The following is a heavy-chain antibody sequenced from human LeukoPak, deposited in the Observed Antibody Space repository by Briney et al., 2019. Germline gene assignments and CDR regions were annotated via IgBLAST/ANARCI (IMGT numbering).Heavy chain of an antibody. J-gene: IGHJ4*02. V-gene: IGHV3-21*01. CDR2: ISSSSTYT. CDR3: ARGGVDC. Sequence: GGSLRLSCAASGFTFRTYSMNWVRQAPGKGLEWVSSISSSSTYTYYADSVKGRFTISRDNAKNSLYLQMNSLRAEDTAVYYCARGGVDCWGQGTLVTVSS. D-gene: IGHD2-15*01. CDR1: GFTFRTYS.